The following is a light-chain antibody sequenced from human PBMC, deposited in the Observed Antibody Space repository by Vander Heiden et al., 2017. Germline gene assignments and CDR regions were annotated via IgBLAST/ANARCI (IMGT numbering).Light chain of an antibody. Sequence: QSVLTQPPSVSAAPGQTVSLPSSGSRSTIGNNYVSWYQQLPGTAPKLLIYENDKRPSGIPDRFSGSKSDTSATLGITGLQTGDEADYYCGTGDSSRSAGVFGGGTKLTVL. J-gene: IGLJ3*02. V-gene: IGLV1-51*02. CDR2: END. CDR1: RSTIGNNY. CDR3: GTGDSSRSAGV.